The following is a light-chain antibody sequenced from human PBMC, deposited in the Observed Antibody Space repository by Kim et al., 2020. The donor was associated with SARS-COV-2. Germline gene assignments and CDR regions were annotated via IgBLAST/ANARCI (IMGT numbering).Light chain of an antibody. CDR3: QAWDSSTVV. Sequence: SYELTQPPSVSVSPGQTASITCSGDKLGDKYACWYQQKPGQSPVLVIYQDSKRPSGIPERFYGSNSGNTATLTISGTQAMDEADYYCQAWDSSTVVFGGGTQLTVL. J-gene: IGLJ2*01. V-gene: IGLV3-1*01. CDR2: QDS. CDR1: KLGDKY.